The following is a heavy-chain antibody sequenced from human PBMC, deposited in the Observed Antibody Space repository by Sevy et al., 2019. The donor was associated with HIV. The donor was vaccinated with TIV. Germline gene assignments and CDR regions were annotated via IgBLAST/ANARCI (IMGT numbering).Heavy chain of an antibody. V-gene: IGHV4-34*01. J-gene: IGHJ4*02. Sequence: SETLSLTCAVYGGSFSGYYWSWIRQPPGKGLEWVGEINHSGSTHYNPSPKRQDTISVDTSKNQFSLKLSSVTAADTAVYYFARSGVAGNFDYWGQGTLVTVS. D-gene: IGHD6-19*01. CDR1: GGSFSGYY. CDR2: INHSGST. CDR3: ARSGVAGNFDY.